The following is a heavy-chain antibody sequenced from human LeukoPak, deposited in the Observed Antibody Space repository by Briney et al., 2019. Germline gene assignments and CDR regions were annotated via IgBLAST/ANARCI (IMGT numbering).Heavy chain of an antibody. J-gene: IGHJ5*02. D-gene: IGHD1-26*01. Sequence: PSETLSLTCTVSGGSISSYYWSWIRQPPGKGLEWIGYIYYSGSTNYNPSLKSRVTISVDTSKNQFSLKLSSVTAADTAVYYCARVPGRRELLVPRYWFDPWGQGTLVTVSS. CDR3: ARVPGRRELLVPRYWFDP. CDR1: GGSISSYY. V-gene: IGHV4-59*01. CDR2: IYYSGST.